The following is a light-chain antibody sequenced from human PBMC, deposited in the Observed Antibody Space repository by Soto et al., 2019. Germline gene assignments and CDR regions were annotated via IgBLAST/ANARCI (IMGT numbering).Light chain of an antibody. CDR1: GSDIGGYNY. V-gene: IGLV2-11*01. Sequence: QSVLTQPRSVSGSPGQSVTISCTGTGSDIGGYNYVSWYQQHPGKAPKVMIYDVNKRPSGVPDRFSGSKSGNTASLTISGLQAEDEADYYCCSYAGTITWVFGGGTQLTVL. J-gene: IGLJ3*02. CDR2: DVN. CDR3: CSYAGTITWV.